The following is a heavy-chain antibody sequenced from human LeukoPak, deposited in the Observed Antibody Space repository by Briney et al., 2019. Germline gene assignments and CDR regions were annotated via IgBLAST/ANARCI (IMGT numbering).Heavy chain of an antibody. CDR1: GASVSSSTYF. CDR3: ASRIVVSPTAFETWFDS. V-gene: IGHV4-39*06. J-gene: IGHJ5*01. Sequence: SETLSLTCAVSGASVSSSTYFWGWIRQPPGEGPEWLGSVSHSGATYYNPSLKSRVTISLDTSKNQIALTVTSVTVADTALYFCASRIVVSPTAFETWFDSWGQGTLVTVSS. CDR2: VSHSGAT. D-gene: IGHD2-2*01.